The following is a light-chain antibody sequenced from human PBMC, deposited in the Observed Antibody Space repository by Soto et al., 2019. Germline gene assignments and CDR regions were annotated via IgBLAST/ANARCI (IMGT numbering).Light chain of an antibody. J-gene: IGLJ2*01. CDR2: SRN. CDR3: VLYIGGGSWV. CDR1: SASVSASFY. Sequence: QTVVTQEPSFSVSPGGTVTLTCGLSSASVSASFYPSWYQQTPGQAPRTLIDSRNTRSSGVPDRFSGSILGNKAALTITGAQADDESDYYCVLYIGGGSWVFGGGTQLTVL. V-gene: IGLV8-61*01.